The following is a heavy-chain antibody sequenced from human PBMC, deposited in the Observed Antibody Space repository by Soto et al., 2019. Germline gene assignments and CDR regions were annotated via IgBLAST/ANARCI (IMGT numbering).Heavy chain of an antibody. J-gene: IGHJ6*03. CDR1: GYSFTSYW. CDR3: ASDGGHHARYYYYMDV. CDR2: IDPSDSYT. V-gene: IGHV5-10-1*01. Sequence: GESLKISCKGSGYSFTSYWISWVRQMPGKGLEWMGRIDPSDSYTNYSPSFQGHVTISADKSISTAYLQWSSLKASDTAMYYCASDGGHHARYYYYMDVWGKGTTVTVSS. D-gene: IGHD4-17*01.